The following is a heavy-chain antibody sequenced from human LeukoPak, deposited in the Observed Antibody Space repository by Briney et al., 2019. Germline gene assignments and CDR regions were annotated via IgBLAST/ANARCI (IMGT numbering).Heavy chain of an antibody. CDR3: TRGRQFGH. CDR2: SRNKANNYSS. CDR1: GFTLSDHY. J-gene: IGHJ5*02. V-gene: IGHV3-72*01. Sequence: GGSLRLSCATSGFTLSDHYLDWVRQAPGKGLEWVGRSRNKANNYSSEYAASVRGRFTISRDDSSNPVDLQMSSLKMEDSAVYYCTRGRQFGHWGQGTLVAVSS.